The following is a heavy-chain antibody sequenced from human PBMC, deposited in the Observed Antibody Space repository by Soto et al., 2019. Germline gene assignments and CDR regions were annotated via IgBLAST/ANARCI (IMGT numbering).Heavy chain of an antibody. J-gene: IGHJ6*02. V-gene: IGHV1-69*13. CDR2: IIPIFGTA. CDR1: GGTFSSYA. D-gene: IGHD1-7*01. Sequence: GASVKVSCKASGGTFSSYAIRWVRQAPGQGLEWIGGIIPIFGTANYAQKFQGRVTITADESTSTAYMELSSLRSEDTAVYYFARETPLGLPYGMDVWGQGTTVTVSS. CDR3: ARETPLGLPYGMDV.